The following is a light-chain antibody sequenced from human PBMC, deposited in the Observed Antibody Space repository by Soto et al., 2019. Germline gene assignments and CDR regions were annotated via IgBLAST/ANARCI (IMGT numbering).Light chain of an antibody. CDR1: ASNLGAKYA. CDR2: DNI. CDR3: QSYDTTLSGLV. V-gene: IGLV1-40*01. Sequence: QSVLTQPPSVSGAPGQRVTISCPGSASNLGAKYAVHWYQHLPGTAPKLLIYDNIHRPSGVPDRFSGSKSDTSASLAITGLQAEDEADYYCQSYDTTLSGLVFGGGTKLTVL. J-gene: IGLJ3*02.